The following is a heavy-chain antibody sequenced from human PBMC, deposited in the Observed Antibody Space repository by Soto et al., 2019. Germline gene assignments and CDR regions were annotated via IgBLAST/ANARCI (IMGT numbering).Heavy chain of an antibody. D-gene: IGHD3-10*01. CDR3: ASMGYHYGSGRYPLDY. CDR2: IHYSGST. Sequence: SEPLSLGRAVHAGSVDRDLLSWARHPLGRGLEYIGHIHYSGSTNYNPSLKSRVTISLDTSKNQFSLNLRSVTAADTAVYYCASMGYHYGSGRYPLDYWGQGTLVTVS. V-gene: IGHV4-59*08. CDR1: AGSVDRDL. J-gene: IGHJ4*02.